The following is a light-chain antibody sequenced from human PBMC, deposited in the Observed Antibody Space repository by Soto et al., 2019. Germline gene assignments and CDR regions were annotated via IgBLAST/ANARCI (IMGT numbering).Light chain of an antibody. CDR2: AAS. Sequence: DIQMTQSPSSLSASIGDRVTITCRASQPISTXXXXFQQKSGQVPKLLIYAASRLPSGVPSRFSGSGSGTDFTLTISGLQPEDFATYFCQQSYNTPRYTFGQGTKLEMK. V-gene: IGKV1-39*01. CDR3: QQSYNTPRYT. CDR1: QPISTX. J-gene: IGKJ2*01.